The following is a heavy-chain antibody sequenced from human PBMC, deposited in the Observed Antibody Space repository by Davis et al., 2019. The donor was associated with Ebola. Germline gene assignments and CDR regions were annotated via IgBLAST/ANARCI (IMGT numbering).Heavy chain of an antibody. CDR1: GDSGSSNSGA. CDR2: TYYRSKWYT. D-gene: IGHD2-8*02. Sequence: SQTLSLTCAISGDSGSSNSGAWNWIRQSPTRGLEWLGRTYYRSKWYTDYEVSVKSRITINPDTSKNQFSLQVKSVTPEDTAVYYCAREASDPGDYYFYGMDVWGQGTTVIVSS. V-gene: IGHV6-1*01. CDR3: AREASDPGDYYFYGMDV. J-gene: IGHJ6*02.